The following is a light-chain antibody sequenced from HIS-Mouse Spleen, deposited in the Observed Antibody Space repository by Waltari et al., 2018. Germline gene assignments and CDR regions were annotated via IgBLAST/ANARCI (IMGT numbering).Light chain of an antibody. J-gene: IGLJ2*01. V-gene: IGLV3-10*01. Sequence: SYEMTQPPSVSVSPGQTARITCSGDALPKKYAYWYQQKSGQAPLRVSYEDSKRPSGSPGGLYASSSARMATLTISGAQVEDEADYYCYSTDSSGNHRVFGGGTKLTVL. CDR1: ALPKKY. CDR3: YSTDSSGNHRV. CDR2: EDS.